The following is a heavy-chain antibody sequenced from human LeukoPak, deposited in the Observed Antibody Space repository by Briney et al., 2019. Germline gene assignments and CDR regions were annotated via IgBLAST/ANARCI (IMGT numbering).Heavy chain of an antibody. J-gene: IGHJ6*02. Sequence: ASVKVSCKVSGYTLTELSMHWVRQAPGKGLEWMGGFDPEDGETIYAQKFQGRVTMTEDTSTDTAYMELSSLRSEDTAVYYCATVPARCRGRCYYYGMDVWGQGTTVTVSS. CDR2: FDPEDGET. D-gene: IGHD3-10*01. CDR1: GYTLTELS. CDR3: ATVPARCRGRCYYYGMDV. V-gene: IGHV1-24*01.